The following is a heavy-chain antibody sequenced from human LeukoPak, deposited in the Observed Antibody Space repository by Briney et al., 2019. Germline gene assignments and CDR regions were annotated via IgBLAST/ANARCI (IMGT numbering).Heavy chain of an antibody. CDR1: GFTVSSNY. Sequence: GGSLRLSCAASGFTVSSNYMNWVRQAPGKGLEWVSTISASGTITYYADSVKGRCTISRDYSKNTVYLQMNSLRAEDTAVYYCAYLGLSSDWNDVPGPQIDYWGQGTLVSVSS. J-gene: IGHJ4*02. CDR3: AYLGLSSDWNDVPGPQIDY. V-gene: IGHV3-23*01. CDR2: ISASGTIT. D-gene: IGHD1-1*01.